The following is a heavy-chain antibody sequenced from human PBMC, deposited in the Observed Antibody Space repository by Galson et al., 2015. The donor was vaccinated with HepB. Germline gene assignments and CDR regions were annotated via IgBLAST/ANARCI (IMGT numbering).Heavy chain of an antibody. CDR1: GYTLISHG. V-gene: IGHV1-18*04. CDR2: INADNGDT. Sequence: SVKVSCKASGYTLISHGISWVRQAPRQGLEWMGWINADNGDTIYAQKLQGRVTISTDTSTNTAYMELRRLRSDDTAVYYCARDVRFGDHIYYYYAMDVWGQGTTVTVS. CDR3: ARDVRFGDHIYYYYAMDV. J-gene: IGHJ6*02. D-gene: IGHD3-10*01.